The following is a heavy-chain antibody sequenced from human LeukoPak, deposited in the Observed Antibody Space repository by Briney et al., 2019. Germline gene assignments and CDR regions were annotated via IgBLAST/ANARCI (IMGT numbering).Heavy chain of an antibody. D-gene: IGHD1-26*01. CDR1: GFTFSSYG. V-gene: IGHV3-30*18. J-gene: IGHJ4*02. Sequence: GRSLRLSCAASGFTFSSYGMHWVRQAPGKGLEWVAVISYDGSNKYYADSVKGRFTISRDNSKNTLYLQMNSLRAEDTAVYYCAKVWSEVGAYFDYWGQGTLVTVSS. CDR2: ISYDGSNK. CDR3: AKVWSEVGAYFDY.